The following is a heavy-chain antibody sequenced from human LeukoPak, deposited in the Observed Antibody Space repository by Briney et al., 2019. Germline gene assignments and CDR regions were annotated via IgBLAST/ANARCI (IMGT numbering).Heavy chain of an antibody. J-gene: IGHJ3*02. CDR3: AKGTMATIYSASDI. CDR2: ISWNGGSM. Sequence: GGSLRLSCAASGFTFDDYGMHWARQAPGKGLEWVSGISWNGGSMAYADSVRGRFTISRDNAKTSLCLQMNTLRPEDTAFYYCAKGTMATIYSASDIWGQGTMVTVSS. D-gene: IGHD5-24*01. V-gene: IGHV3-9*01. CDR1: GFTFDDYG.